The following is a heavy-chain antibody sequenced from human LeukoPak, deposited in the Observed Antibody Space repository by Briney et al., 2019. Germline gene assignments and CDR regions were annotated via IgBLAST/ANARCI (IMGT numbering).Heavy chain of an antibody. V-gene: IGHV3-23*01. CDR3: ATPGLGYRSSTSCYNRY. CDR1: GFTFSSYA. J-gene: IGHJ4*02. Sequence: GGSLRLSCAASGFTFSSYAMSWVRQAPGKGLEWVSAISGSGGSTYYADSVKGRFTISRDNSKNTLYLQMNSLRAEDTAVYYCATPGLGYRSSTSCYNRYWGQGTLVTVSS. CDR2: ISGSGGST. D-gene: IGHD2-2*02.